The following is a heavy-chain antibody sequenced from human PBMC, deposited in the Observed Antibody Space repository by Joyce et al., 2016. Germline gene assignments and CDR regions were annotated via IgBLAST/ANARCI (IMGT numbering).Heavy chain of an antibody. CDR2: ISPSLRKV. D-gene: IGHD3-22*01. CDR3: ARVLGSSGFFDY. Sequence: QVQMVQSGADVKKPGSSVKVSCKASGGRFSTYAFNWVRQAPGQGLEWMGFISPSLRKVNYAQKFRDRVTITADESTSTAYIQLSSLRSEDTSVYFCARVLGSSGFFDYWGQGTLVTAAS. CDR1: GGRFSTYA. V-gene: IGHV1-69*01. J-gene: IGHJ4*02.